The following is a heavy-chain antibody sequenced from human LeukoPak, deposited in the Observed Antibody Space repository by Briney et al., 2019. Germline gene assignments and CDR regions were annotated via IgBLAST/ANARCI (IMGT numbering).Heavy chain of an antibody. Sequence: ASVKVSCKASGGTFSSYAISWVRQAPGQGLEWMGRIIPIFGIASYAQKFQGRVTITADKSTSTAYMELSSLRSEDTAVYYCARASRFNYGSGADAFDIWGQGTMVTVSS. CDR1: GGTFSSYA. J-gene: IGHJ3*02. D-gene: IGHD3-10*01. CDR3: ARASRFNYGSGADAFDI. V-gene: IGHV1-69*04. CDR2: IIPIFGIA.